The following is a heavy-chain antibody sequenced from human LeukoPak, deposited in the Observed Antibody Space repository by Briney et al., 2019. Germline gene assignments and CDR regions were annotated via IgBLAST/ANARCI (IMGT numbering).Heavy chain of an antibody. CDR3: ARVDSRGYLQPEAFDI. J-gene: IGHJ3*02. CDR2: IYYSGGT. Sequence: KSSQTLSLTCTVSGGSISSGDYYWSWIRQHPGKGLEWIGYIYYSGGTYYNPSLKSRFTISVDTSKNQFSLKLSSVTAADTAVFFCARVDSRGYLQPEAFDIWGQGTMVTVSS. CDR1: GGSISSGDYY. V-gene: IGHV4-31*03. D-gene: IGHD3-22*01.